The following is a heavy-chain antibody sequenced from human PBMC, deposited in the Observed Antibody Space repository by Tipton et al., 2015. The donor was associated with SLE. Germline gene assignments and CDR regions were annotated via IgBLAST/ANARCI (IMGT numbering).Heavy chain of an antibody. CDR1: GGSISSSSYS. V-gene: IGHV4-61*05. CDR3: ARGKGHDWHIDF. J-gene: IGHJ4*02. Sequence: GLVKPSETLSLTCTVSGGSISSSSYSWGWIRQPPGTGLEWIGNIYYSGYTNYNPSLRGRVTISKDMSNNHISLKLTSVTAADTAMYYCARGKGHDWHIDFWGQGTRVTVSS. D-gene: IGHD1/OR15-1a*01. CDR2: IYYSGYT.